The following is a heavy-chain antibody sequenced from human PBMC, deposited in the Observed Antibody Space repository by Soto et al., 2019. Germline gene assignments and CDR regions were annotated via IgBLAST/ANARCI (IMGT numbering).Heavy chain of an antibody. D-gene: IGHD6-13*01. CDR3: AKRKSSSWYVDY. V-gene: IGHV3-23*01. CDR1: GFTFSYA. J-gene: IGHJ4*02. CDR2: VSGSGGST. Sequence: GGSLRLSCAASGFTFSYAMSWVRRAPEKGLEWVSAVSGSGGSTYYADSVKGRFTISRDNSKNTLYLQMNSLRAEDTAVYYCAKRKSSSWYVDYWGQGTLVTVSS.